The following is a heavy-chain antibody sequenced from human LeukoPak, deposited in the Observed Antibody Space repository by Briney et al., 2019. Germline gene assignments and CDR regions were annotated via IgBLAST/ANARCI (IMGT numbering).Heavy chain of an antibody. CDR2: IIPIFGTA. V-gene: IGHV1-69*05. CDR1: GVTFSSYA. CDR3: ATALDLWFGELFYMDV. J-gene: IGHJ6*03. Sequence: SVKVSCKASGVTFSSYAISWVRQAPGQGLEWMGRIIPIFGTANYAQKFQGRVTITTDESTSTAYMELSSLRSEDTAVYYCATALDLWFGELFYMDVWGKGTTVTVSS. D-gene: IGHD3-10*01.